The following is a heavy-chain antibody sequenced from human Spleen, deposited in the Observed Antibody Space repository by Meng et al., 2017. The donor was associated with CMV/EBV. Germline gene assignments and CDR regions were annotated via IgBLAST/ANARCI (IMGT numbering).Heavy chain of an antibody. Sequence: GESLKISCTASGFSFNSYNMNWVRQAPGKGLEWVSSISSSSIYIYYADSLRGRFTISRDNAKNSLYLQMHNLRVDDTAVYYCARDVSIFGVVSEEGFDPWGQGTLVTVSS. V-gene: IGHV3-21*01. CDR2: ISSSSIYI. J-gene: IGHJ5*02. D-gene: IGHD3-3*01. CDR1: GFSFNSYN. CDR3: ARDVSIFGVVSEEGFDP.